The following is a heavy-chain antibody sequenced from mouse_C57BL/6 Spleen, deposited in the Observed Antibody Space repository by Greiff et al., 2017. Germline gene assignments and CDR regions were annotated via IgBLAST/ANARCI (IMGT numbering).Heavy chain of an antibody. CDR2: IYPGGGYT. V-gene: IGHV1-63*02. CDR1: GYTFTNYW. J-gene: IGHJ2*01. CDR3: ASYSNSRRWSFDY. D-gene: IGHD2-5*01. Sequence: VQLQQSGAELVRPGTSVKMSCKASGYTFTNYWIGWVKQRPGHGLEWIGDIYPGGGYTNYNEKFKGKATLTADTSSSAAYMQLSSLTSEDSAVYYCASYSNSRRWSFDYWGQGTTLTVSS.